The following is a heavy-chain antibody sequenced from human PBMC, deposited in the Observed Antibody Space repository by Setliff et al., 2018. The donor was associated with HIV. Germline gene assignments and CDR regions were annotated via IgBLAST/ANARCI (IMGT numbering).Heavy chain of an antibody. CDR1: GGSISSSSYY. V-gene: IGHV4-39*07. J-gene: IGHJ4*02. D-gene: IGHD3-22*01. Sequence: TLSLTCTVSGGSISSSSYYWGWIRQPPGKGLEWIGNIYYSGRTYSNPSLKSRLTISKDTSKNQFSLQLSSVTAADTAVYYCARDNYDSRGYFFGYWGQGTLVTVSS. CDR2: IYYSGRT. CDR3: ARDNYDSRGYFFGY.